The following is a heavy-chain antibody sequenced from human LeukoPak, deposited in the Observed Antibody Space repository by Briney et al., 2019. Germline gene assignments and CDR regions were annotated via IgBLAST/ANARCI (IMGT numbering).Heavy chain of an antibody. Sequence: ASVKVSCKASGYSFTSYGISWVRQAPGQGLEWMGWISAYNGHTNYAQKLQGRVTMTTDTSTSTAYMELRSLRSDDTAVYYCAKDQVGLYYYDSSGSLFDYWGQGTLVTVSS. J-gene: IGHJ4*02. D-gene: IGHD3-22*01. V-gene: IGHV1-18*01. CDR1: GYSFTSYG. CDR3: AKDQVGLYYYDSSGSLFDY. CDR2: ISAYNGHT.